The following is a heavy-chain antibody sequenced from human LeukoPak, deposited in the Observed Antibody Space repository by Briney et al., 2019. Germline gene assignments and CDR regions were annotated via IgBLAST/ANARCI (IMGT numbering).Heavy chain of an antibody. D-gene: IGHD6-19*01. CDR2: IYYSGST. V-gene: IGHV4-39*01. CDR1: GGSISSRSNY. J-gene: IGHJ4*02. Sequence: PSETLSLTCTVSGGSISSRSNYWGWIRQPPGKGLEWIGSIYYSGSTYYKPSLESRVTISVDTSKNKFSLKLSSVTAADTAVYYCARQNNPWGAVAAFSGTNFDYWGQGTLVTVSS. CDR3: ARQNNPWGAVAAFSGTNFDY.